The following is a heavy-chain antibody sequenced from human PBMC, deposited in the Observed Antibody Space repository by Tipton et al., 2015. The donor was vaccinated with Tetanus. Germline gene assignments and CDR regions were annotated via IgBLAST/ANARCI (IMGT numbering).Heavy chain of an antibody. CDR3: ARLSSSANDAHAFDI. V-gene: IGHV4-39*01. Sequence: TLSLTCSVSGVSMSTTNYFWGWIRQPPGKPLEWIGSIYYSGSTYYNPSLRSRVTLSVDTSNTQFSLRVTSVTAADTAVYYCARLSSSANDAHAFDIWGQGTMVAVSS. J-gene: IGHJ3*02. CDR1: GVSMSTTNYF. CDR2: IYYSGST. D-gene: IGHD3-22*01.